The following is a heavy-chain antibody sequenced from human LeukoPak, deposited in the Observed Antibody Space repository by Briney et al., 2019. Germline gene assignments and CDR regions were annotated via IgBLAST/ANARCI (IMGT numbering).Heavy chain of an antibody. CDR1: GGSISSYY. V-gene: IGHV4-59*01. CDR3: ARDRVGQQLAGRKYYYYYMDV. J-gene: IGHJ6*03. CDR2: MYYSGST. D-gene: IGHD6-13*01. Sequence: SETLSLTCTVSGGSISSYYWSWIRQPPGKGLEWIGYMYYSGSTNYNPSLKSRVTISVDMSKNQVSLRLSSVTAADTAVYYCARDRVGQQLAGRKYYYYYMDVWGKGTTVTISS.